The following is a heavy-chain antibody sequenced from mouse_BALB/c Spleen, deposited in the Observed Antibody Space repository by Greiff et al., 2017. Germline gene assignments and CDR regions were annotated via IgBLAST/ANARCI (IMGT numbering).Heavy chain of an antibody. D-gene: IGHD2-10*02. CDR2: ISYSGST. CDR3: AREYGNYRDYYAMDY. Sequence: VQLKQSGPGLVKPSQSLSLTCTVTGYSITSDYAWNWIRQFPGNKLEWMGYISYSGSTSYNPSLKSRISITRDTSKNQFFLQLNSVTTEDTATYYCAREYGNYRDYYAMDYWGQGTSVTVSS. J-gene: IGHJ4*01. V-gene: IGHV3-2*02. CDR1: GYSITSDYA.